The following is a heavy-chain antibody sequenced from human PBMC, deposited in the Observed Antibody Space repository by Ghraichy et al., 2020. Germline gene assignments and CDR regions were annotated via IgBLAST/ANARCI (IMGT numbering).Heavy chain of an antibody. CDR1: GFSFYTYA. Sequence: GGSLRLSCAASGFSFYTYAMNWVRQAPGKGLEWVSAISGSGDSTYYADSVKGRFTISRDNSKNTLYLQMNSLRAEDTAVYYCAKESGTFGATFDYWGQGTLVTVSS. CDR2: ISGSGDST. J-gene: IGHJ4*02. D-gene: IGHD1-26*01. CDR3: AKESGTFGATFDY. V-gene: IGHV3-23*01.